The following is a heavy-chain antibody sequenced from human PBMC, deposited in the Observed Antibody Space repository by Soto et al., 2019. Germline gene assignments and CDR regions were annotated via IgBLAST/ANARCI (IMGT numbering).Heavy chain of an antibody. V-gene: IGHV4-61*03. CDR1: VASVSSGTYY. CDR2: IYYTGST. J-gene: IGHJ5*02. D-gene: IGHD5-18*01. CDR3: ARGAGFSYASTWFDI. Sequence: LSETLSLTCTDFVASVSSGTYYLSWIRQAPGKGLEWVGHIYYTGSTNYNPSLNNRVTISVDTSKNHFSLQLTSVTAADTAVYYCARGAGFSYASTWFDIWGQGTLLTVSS.